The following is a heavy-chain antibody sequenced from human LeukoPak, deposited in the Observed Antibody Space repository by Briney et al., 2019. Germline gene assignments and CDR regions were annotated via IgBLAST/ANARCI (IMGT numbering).Heavy chain of an antibody. CDR2: ITASGGST. CDR3: AKDQSCGGSCYWYFDL. D-gene: IGHD2-15*01. V-gene: IGHV3-23*01. Sequence: GGSLRLSCTASVFTFSSYSLTWVRQAPGKGREWVSAITASGGSTYYADSVKGRFTISRDNSKNTLYLQMNSLRAEDTAIYYCAKDQSCGGSCYWYFDLWGRGTLVTVSS. CDR1: VFTFSSYS. J-gene: IGHJ2*01.